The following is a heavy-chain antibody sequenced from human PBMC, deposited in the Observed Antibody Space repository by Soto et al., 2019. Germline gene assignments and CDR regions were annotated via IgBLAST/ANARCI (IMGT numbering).Heavy chain of an antibody. CDR2: IKQDGSEK. CDR3: ARTVHYYGSGSYYNAAAFDI. Sequence: GESLKISCAASGFTFSSYWMSWVRQAPGKGLEWVANIKQDGSEKYYVDSVKGRFTISRDNAKNSLYLQMNSLRAEDTAVYYCARTVHYYGSGSYYNAAAFDIWGQGTMVTVSS. CDR1: GFTFSSYW. V-gene: IGHV3-7*01. J-gene: IGHJ3*02. D-gene: IGHD3-10*01.